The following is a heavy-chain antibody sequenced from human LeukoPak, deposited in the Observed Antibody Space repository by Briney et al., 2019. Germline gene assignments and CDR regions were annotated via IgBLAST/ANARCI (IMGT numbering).Heavy chain of an antibody. CDR3: AIRGYSGSLAS. Sequence: GGSLRLSCAASGFTFSSYWMSWVRQAPGKGLEWVANIKQDGSGKYYVDSVKGRFSISRDNAKNSLYLQMNSLRAEDTAVYYCAIRGYSGSLASWGQGTLVTVSS. J-gene: IGHJ5*02. V-gene: IGHV3-7*01. D-gene: IGHD1-26*01. CDR2: IKQDGSGK. CDR1: GFTFSSYW.